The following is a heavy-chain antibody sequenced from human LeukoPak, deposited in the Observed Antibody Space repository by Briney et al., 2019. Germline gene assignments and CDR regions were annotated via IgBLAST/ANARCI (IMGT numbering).Heavy chain of an antibody. D-gene: IGHD4-11*01. CDR3: ARASVTYYYYYYMDV. J-gene: IGHJ6*03. Sequence: SETLSLTCTVSGGSITNYYWTWIRQPPGKGLEWIGYIHYSGSTNYNPSLKSRVTISVDTSKNQFSLKLSSVTAADTAVYYCARASVTYYYYYYMDVWGKGTTVTVAS. CDR1: GGSITNYY. V-gene: IGHV4-59*01. CDR2: IHYSGST.